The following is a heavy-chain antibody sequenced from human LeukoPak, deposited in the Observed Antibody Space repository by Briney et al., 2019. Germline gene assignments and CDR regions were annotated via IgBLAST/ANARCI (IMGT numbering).Heavy chain of an antibody. V-gene: IGHV3-30*03. D-gene: IGHD4-17*01. CDR2: ISYDGSNK. CDR3: ARDQVTTEYWYFDL. J-gene: IGHJ2*01. Sequence: GGSLRLSCAASGFTFSSYGMHWVRQAPGKGLEWVAVISYDGSNKYYADSVKGRFTISRDNSKNSLYLQMNSLRAEDTAVYYCARDQVTTEYWYFDLWGRGTLVTVSS. CDR1: GFTFSSYG.